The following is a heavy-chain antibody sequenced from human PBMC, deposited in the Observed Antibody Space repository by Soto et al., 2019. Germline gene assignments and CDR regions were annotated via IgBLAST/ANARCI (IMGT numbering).Heavy chain of an antibody. CDR2: IIPIFGTA. J-gene: IGHJ4*02. V-gene: IGHV1-69*13. D-gene: IGHD2-8*01. Sequence: SVKVSCKASGGTFSSYAISWVRQAPGQGLEWMGGIIPIFGTANYAQKFQGRVTITADESTSTAYMELSSLRSEDTAVYYCAVPGQYCTNGVCHWIFDYCCQGTLVTVST. CDR1: GGTFSSYA. CDR3: AVPGQYCTNGVCHWIFDY.